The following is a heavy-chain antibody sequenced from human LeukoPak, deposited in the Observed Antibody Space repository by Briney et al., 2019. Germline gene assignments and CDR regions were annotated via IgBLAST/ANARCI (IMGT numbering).Heavy chain of an antibody. V-gene: IGHV3-23*01. CDR2: ISGSGGST. D-gene: IGHD3-10*01. Sequence: PGGSLRLSCAASGFTLSSYAMSWVRQAPGKGMEWVSAISGSGGSTYYADSVKGRFTISRDNSKNTLYLQMNSLRAEDTAVYYCAKDIGGAGDNWGKGTLVTVSS. CDR1: GFTLSSYA. J-gene: IGHJ4*02. CDR3: AKDIGGAGDN.